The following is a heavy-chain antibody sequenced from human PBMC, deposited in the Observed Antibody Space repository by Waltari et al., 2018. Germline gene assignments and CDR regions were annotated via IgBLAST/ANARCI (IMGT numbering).Heavy chain of an antibody. CDR3: ARDDVDSSNFGGF. CDR2: IYPYNGNT. Sequence: QLVQSGAEVKKPGASVTVPCKASVYIFSNYGITWVRKAPGQGLEWMGWIYPYNGNTKYEQNLQGRVTMTTDTSTTTAYMEIRSLRSDDTAIYYCARDDVDSSNFGGFWGQGTLVTVSS. D-gene: IGHD6-13*01. J-gene: IGHJ4*02. CDR1: VYIFSNYG. V-gene: IGHV1-18*01.